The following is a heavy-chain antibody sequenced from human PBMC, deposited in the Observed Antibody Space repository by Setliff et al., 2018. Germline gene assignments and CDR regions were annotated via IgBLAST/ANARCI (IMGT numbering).Heavy chain of an antibody. CDR1: GYSISSSSYY. CDR2: IYYSGST. CDR3: ARDLYSSGWVDY. V-gene: IGHV4-39*07. J-gene: IGHJ4*02. D-gene: IGHD6-19*01. Sequence: SETLSLTCAVSGYSISSSSYYWGWVRQPPGKGLEWIGSIYYSGSTYYNPSLKSRVTISVDTSKNQFSLKLSSVTAADTAVYYCARDLYSSGWVDYWGQGTLVTVPQ.